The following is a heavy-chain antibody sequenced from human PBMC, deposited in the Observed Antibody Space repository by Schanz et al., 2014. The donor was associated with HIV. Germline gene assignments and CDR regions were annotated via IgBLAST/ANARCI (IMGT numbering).Heavy chain of an antibody. Sequence: VQLVESGGGLVQPGGSLRLSCAASGFTFSYYGMYWVRQSPGKGLEWVAVIWYDGSKKYYADSVKGRFTISRDRSKNTLYLQMNSLRAEDTAVYYCARVANWDYYGMDVWGRGTTVTVSS. D-gene: IGHD3-16*01. CDR1: GFTFSYYG. J-gene: IGHJ6*02. CDR3: ARVANWDYYGMDV. CDR2: IWYDGSKK. V-gene: IGHV3-30*19.